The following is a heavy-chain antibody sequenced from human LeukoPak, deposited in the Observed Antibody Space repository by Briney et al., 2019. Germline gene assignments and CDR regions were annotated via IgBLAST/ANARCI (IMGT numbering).Heavy chain of an antibody. Sequence: GGSLRLSCAASGFTFSDYYMSWLRQAPGKGLEWVSYISSSSSYTNYANSVKGRFTISRDNAKNSLYLQMNSLRAEDTAVYYCAKPSIAAAGFFDYWGQGTLVTVSS. CDR3: AKPSIAAAGFFDY. V-gene: IGHV3-11*03. CDR2: ISSSSSYT. D-gene: IGHD6-13*01. J-gene: IGHJ4*02. CDR1: GFTFSDYY.